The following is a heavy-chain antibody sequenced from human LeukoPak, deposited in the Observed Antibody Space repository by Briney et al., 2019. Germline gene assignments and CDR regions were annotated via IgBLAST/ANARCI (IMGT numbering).Heavy chain of an antibody. CDR2: IRYDGSNK. CDR1: GFTFSSYG. D-gene: IGHD2-15*01. Sequence: PGGSLRLSCAASGFTFSSYGMHWVRQAPGKGLEWVAFIRYDGSNKYYADSVKGRFTISRDNSKNTLYLQMNSLRAEDTAVYYRAKDVVVVPATQDRNWFDPWGQGTLVTVSS. CDR3: AKDVVVVPATQDRNWFDP. J-gene: IGHJ5*02. V-gene: IGHV3-30*02.